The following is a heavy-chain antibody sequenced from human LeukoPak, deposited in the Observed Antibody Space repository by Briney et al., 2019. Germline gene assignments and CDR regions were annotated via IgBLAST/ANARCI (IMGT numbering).Heavy chain of an antibody. V-gene: IGHV4-59*01. CDR1: GGSISSYY. CDR3: ARRPSAAGTRFFDY. CDR2: IYYSGST. D-gene: IGHD6-13*01. Sequence: SETLSLTCTVSGGSISSYYWSWIRQPPGKRLEWIGYIYYSGSTNYNPSLKSRVAISVDTSKNQFSLKLSSVTAADTAVYYCARRPSAAGTRFFDYWGQGTLVTVSS. J-gene: IGHJ4*02.